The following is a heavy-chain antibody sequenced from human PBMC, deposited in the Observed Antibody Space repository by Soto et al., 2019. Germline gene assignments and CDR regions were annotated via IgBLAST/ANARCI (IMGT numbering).Heavy chain of an antibody. CDR3: ARADIAAPPYSMDV. J-gene: IGHJ6*02. CDR2: INPNSGGT. CDR1: GYTFTGYY. D-gene: IGHD6-13*01. V-gene: IGHV1-2*02. Sequence: ASVKVSCKASGYTFTGYYMHWVRQAPGQGLEWMGWINPNSGGTNYAQKFQGRVTMTRDTSISTAYMELSRLRSDDTAVYYCARADIAAPPYSMDVWGQGTTVTVSS.